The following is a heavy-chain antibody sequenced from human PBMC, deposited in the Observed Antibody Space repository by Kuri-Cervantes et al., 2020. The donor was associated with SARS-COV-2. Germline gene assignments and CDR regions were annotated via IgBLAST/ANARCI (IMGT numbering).Heavy chain of an antibody. J-gene: IGHJ4*02. CDR3: ARPPEEGAVTTWGNDY. Sequence: SVKVSCKATGGTFSSYAIGWVRQAPGQGLEWMGGIIPIFGTANYAQKFQGRVTITADESTSTAYMELSRLRSEDTDVYYGARPPEEGAVTTWGNDYWGQGTLVTVSS. V-gene: IGHV1-69*13. CDR2: IIPIFGTA. D-gene: IGHD4-17*01. CDR1: GGTFSSYA.